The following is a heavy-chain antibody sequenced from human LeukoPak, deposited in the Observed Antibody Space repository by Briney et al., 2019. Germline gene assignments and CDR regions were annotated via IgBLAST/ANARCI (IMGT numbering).Heavy chain of an antibody. CDR2: IYHSGST. J-gene: IGHJ4*02. D-gene: IGHD4-23*01. CDR3: ARLYGGAIDY. V-gene: IGHV4-4*02. Sequence: SGTLSLTCAVSGGSISSSNWWSWVRQPPGKGLEWIGEIYHSGSTNYSPSLNNRVTISVDKSKNQFSLNLSSVTAADTAMYYCARLYGGAIDYWGQGTLVTVSS. CDR1: GGSISSSNW.